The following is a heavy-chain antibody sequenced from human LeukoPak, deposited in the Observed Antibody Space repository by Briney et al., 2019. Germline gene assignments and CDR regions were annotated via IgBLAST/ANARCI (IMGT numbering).Heavy chain of an antibody. J-gene: IGHJ2*01. V-gene: IGHV4-59*01. CDR1: DGSITSYY. CDR3: ARDKGPYWYFDL. CDR2: IYNSGST. Sequence: SETLSLTCTVSDGSITSYYWNWIRQPPGKGLEWIGNIYNSGSTDYNPSLKSRVTISVNSSKNQISLKLTSVTAADTAVYYCARDKGPYWYFDLWGRGTLVTVSS.